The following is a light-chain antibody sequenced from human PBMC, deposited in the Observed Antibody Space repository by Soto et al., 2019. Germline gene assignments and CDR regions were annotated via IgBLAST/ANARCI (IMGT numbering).Light chain of an antibody. CDR1: QSISSW. V-gene: IGKV1-5*03. Sequence: DIQMTQSPSTLSASVGDRVTITCRASQSISSWLAWYQQKPGKAPKLLIYKASSLESGVPSRFSGSGSGTEFTLTISSRQPDDFATSYCQQYNSYSPYTFGQGTKLEIK. CDR2: KAS. J-gene: IGKJ2*01. CDR3: QQYNSYSPYT.